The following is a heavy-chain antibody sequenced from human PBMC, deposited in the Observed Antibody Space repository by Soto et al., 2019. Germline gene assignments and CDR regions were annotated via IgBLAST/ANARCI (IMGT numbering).Heavy chain of an antibody. Sequence: PGGSLRLSCAASGFTFDDYAMHWVRQAPGKGLEWVSGISWNSGSIGYADSVKGRFTISRDNSKNTLYLQMNSLRAEDTAVYYCAKSLVVINGYVAFDIWGQGTMVTVSS. V-gene: IGHV3-9*01. CDR2: ISWNSGSI. D-gene: IGHD3-22*01. CDR1: GFTFDDYA. CDR3: AKSLVVINGYVAFDI. J-gene: IGHJ3*02.